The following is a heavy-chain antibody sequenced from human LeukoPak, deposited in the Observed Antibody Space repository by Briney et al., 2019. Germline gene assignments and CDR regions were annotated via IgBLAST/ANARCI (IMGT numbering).Heavy chain of an antibody. J-gene: IGHJ5*02. Sequence: SETLSLTCTVSGYSIGSGYYWGWIRQPPGKGLEWIGSIYHSGSTYYNPSLKSRVTISVDTSKNQFSLKLSSVTAADTAVYYCARVRLPSWFDPWGQGTLVTVSS. V-gene: IGHV4-38-2*02. CDR2: IYHSGST. CDR3: ARVRLPSWFDP. CDR1: GYSIGSGYY.